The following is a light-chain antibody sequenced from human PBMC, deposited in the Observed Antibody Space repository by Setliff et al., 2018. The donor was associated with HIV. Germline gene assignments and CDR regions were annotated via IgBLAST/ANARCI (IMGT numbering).Light chain of an antibody. Sequence: QSALAQPRSVSGSPGQSVTISCTGTTSNVGGYNYVSWYQQHPGNAPKLMIFDVTKRPSGVPDRFSGSKSGNTASLTISGLQAEDEADYYCQTWDSSTYVLFGGGTKVTVL. CDR2: DVT. CDR1: TSNVGGYNY. J-gene: IGLJ2*01. V-gene: IGLV2-11*01. CDR3: QTWDSSTYVL.